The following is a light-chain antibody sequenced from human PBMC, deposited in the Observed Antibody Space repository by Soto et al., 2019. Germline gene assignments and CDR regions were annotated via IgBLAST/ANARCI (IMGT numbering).Light chain of an antibody. CDR3: QSYDRSLGGSV. V-gene: IGLV1-40*01. Sequence: QSVLTQPPSVSGTPGQRVTISCPGSSSNIGAGYDVHWYQQLPGTAPKLLIYGNSNRPSGVPDRFAGSKSGTSAPLAITGLQTEDEADYYCQSYDRSLGGSVFGGGTKRPLL. J-gene: IGLJ3*02. CDR1: SSNIGAGYD. CDR2: GNS.